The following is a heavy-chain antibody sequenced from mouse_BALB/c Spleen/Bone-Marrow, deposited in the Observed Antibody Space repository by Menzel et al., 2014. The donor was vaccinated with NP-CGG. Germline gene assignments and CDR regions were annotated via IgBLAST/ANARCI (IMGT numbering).Heavy chain of an antibody. CDR2: IWGDGST. CDR1: GFSLTGYA. Sequence: VQRVESGPGLVTPSQSLSITCTVSGFSLTGYAVNWVRQPPGKGLEWLGMIWGDGSTDYNSALKYRQSISKDNAKSQVCLKMNSLQTDDTARYYCARDGYVYAMDYWGQGTSVTVSS. V-gene: IGHV2-6-7*01. J-gene: IGHJ4*01. D-gene: IGHD2-2*01. CDR3: ARDGYVYAMDY.